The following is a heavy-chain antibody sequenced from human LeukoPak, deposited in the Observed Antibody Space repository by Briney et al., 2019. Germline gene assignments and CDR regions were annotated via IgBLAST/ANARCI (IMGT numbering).Heavy chain of an antibody. D-gene: IGHD4-23*01. V-gene: IGHV4-39*07. J-gene: IGHJ3*02. CDR2: IYYSGST. CDR3: ARDYLGGNPDAFDI. Sequence: KPSETLSLTCTVSGDSISSSSYYWGWIRQPPGKGLEWIGSIYYSGSTYYNPSLNSRVTISVDTSKNQFSLKLSSVTAADTAVYYCARDYLGGNPDAFDIWGQGTMVTVSS. CDR1: GDSISSSSYY.